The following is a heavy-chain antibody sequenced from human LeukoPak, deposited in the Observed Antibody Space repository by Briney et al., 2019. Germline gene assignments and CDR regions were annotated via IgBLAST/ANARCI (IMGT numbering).Heavy chain of an antibody. CDR1: GFTFSRYW. D-gene: IGHD3-10*01. J-gene: IGHJ4*02. CDR3: AKVKPLMVRGVNSARYYFDY. CDR2: IKQDGSKK. Sequence: GGTLRLSCAASGFTFSRYWMSWVRQAPGKGLEWVANIKQDGSKKYYVDSVKGRFTISRDNSKNTLYLQMNSLRAEDTAVYYCAKVKPLMVRGVNSARYYFDYWGQGTLVTVSS. V-gene: IGHV3-7*05.